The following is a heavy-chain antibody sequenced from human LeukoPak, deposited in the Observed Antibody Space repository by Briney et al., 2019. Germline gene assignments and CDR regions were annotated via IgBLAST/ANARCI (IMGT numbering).Heavy chain of an antibody. CDR1: GYTFTGYY. CDR3: ARDVVRDGYNYVDWFDP. CDR2: INPNSGGT. J-gene: IGHJ5*02. Sequence: GASVKVSFKSSGYTFTGYYMHWVRQAPGQGREGMGWINPNSGGTNYAQKFQGRVTMTRDTSISTAYMELSRLRSDDMAVYYCARDVVRDGYNYVDWFDPWGQGTLVTVSS. V-gene: IGHV1-2*02. D-gene: IGHD5-24*01.